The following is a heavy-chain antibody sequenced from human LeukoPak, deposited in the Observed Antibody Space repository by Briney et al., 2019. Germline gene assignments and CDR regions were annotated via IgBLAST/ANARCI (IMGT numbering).Heavy chain of an antibody. D-gene: IGHD3-10*01. V-gene: IGHV3-30-3*01. CDR2: ISYNGDTS. CDR1: GFTFSSYP. J-gene: IGHJ4*02. CDR3: ARDPLRGWGDYFDY. Sequence: GRSLRLSCAASGFTFSSYPMHWVRQAPGKGLEWVAVISYNGDTSYYANSVKGRFTISRDSSRNTLYLQMDSLRYEDTAVYYCARDPLRGWGDYFDYWGQGTLVTVSS.